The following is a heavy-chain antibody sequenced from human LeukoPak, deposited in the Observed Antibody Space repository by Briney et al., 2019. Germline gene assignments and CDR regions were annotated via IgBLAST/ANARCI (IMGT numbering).Heavy chain of an antibody. D-gene: IGHD5-12*01. J-gene: IGHJ2*01. V-gene: IGHV4-31*03. Sequence: SQTLSLTCTVSGGSIGSGGYYWSWIRQHPGKGLEWIGYIYYSGSTYYTPSLKNRVTISVATSKNQFSLRLSSVTAVDTAVYYCARGGGGYSWYFDLWGRGTLVTVSS. CDR3: ARGGGGYSWYFDL. CDR2: IYYSGST. CDR1: GGSIGSGGYY.